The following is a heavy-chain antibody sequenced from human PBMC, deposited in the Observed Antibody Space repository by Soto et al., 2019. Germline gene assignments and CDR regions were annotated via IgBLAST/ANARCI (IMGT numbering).Heavy chain of an antibody. V-gene: IGHV3-23*01. D-gene: IGHD1-1*01. CDR1: GVTFGNYR. J-gene: IGHJ4*02. CDR3: ATTLERRPDY. Sequence: PGGSLRLSCAASGVTFGNYRMSWVRQAPGTGLEWVSDISRSGSRTYYADSVKGRFTISRDNSKTTLYLQMNSLRAEDTAVYYCATTLERRPDYWGQGTLVTVSS. CDR2: ISRSGSRT.